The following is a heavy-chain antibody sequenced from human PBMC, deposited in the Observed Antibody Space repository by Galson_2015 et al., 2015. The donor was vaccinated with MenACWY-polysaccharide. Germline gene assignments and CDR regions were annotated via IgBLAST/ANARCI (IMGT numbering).Heavy chain of an antibody. V-gene: IGHV3-7*01. CDR3: ARDSHYNTLDY. CDR1: GFTFSSSW. J-gene: IGHJ4*02. D-gene: IGHD1-1*01. CDR2: IKEDGSVK. Sequence: SLRLSCAVSGFTFSSSWMTWVRQAPGKGLEWVANIKEDGSVKNYVDSVRGRFTISRDNALNSVYLQVDSLRAEDKAVYYCARDSHYNTLDYWGQGTLVAVSS.